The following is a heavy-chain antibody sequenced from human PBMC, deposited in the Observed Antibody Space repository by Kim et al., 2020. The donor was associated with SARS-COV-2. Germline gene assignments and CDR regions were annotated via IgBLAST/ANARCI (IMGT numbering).Heavy chain of an antibody. Sequence: GGSLRLSCTASGFTFSSYAMSWVRQAPGKGLEWVSDISGSGGRTYYADSVKGRFTISRDNSKKTLYLQMNSLRAEDTAVYYCAKDPRTHYYDYGIDVWGQGTTVTVSS. CDR2: ISGSGGRT. CDR3: AKDPRTHYYDYGIDV. CDR1: GFTFSSYA. V-gene: IGHV3-23*01. J-gene: IGHJ6*02.